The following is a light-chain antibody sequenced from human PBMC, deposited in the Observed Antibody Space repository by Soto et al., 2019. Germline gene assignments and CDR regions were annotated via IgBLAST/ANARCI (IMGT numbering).Light chain of an antibody. CDR1: QSLLYSSNNKNY. J-gene: IGKJ1*01. Sequence: DIVMTQSPDSLPVSLGERATINCKSSQSLLYSSNNKNYLAWYQQKPGQPPKLLIFWASTRESGVPDRFSGSGSGTDFTLTISRLQAEDVAVYYCQQYNDYWTFGQGTKVDIK. V-gene: IGKV4-1*01. CDR2: WAS. CDR3: QQYNDYWT.